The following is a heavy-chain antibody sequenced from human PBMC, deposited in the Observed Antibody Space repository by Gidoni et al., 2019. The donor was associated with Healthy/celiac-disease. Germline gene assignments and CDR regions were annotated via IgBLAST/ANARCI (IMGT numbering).Heavy chain of an antibody. CDR1: GFTFSNAW. J-gene: IGHJ4*02. CDR2: IKSKTDGGTT. D-gene: IGHD6-13*01. V-gene: IGHV3-15*01. CDR3: TTATWQQLVRASSAEDFDY. Sequence: EVQLVESGGGLVKPGGSLRLSCAASGFTFSNAWMSWVRQAPGKGLEWVGRIKSKTDGGTTDYAAPVKGRFTISRDDSKNTLYLQMNSLKTEDTAVYYCTTATWQQLVRASSAEDFDYWGQGTLVTVSS.